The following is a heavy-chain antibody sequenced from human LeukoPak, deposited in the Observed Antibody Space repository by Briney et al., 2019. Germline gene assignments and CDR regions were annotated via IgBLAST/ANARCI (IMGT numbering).Heavy chain of an antibody. J-gene: IGHJ4*02. V-gene: IGHV1-2*02. CDR3: ASDSGGSYFGLLHY. CDR1: GYTFTGYY. Sequence: ASVKVSCKASGYTFTGYYMYWGRQAPGQGLEWMGWINPNSGGTNYEQKFQGKGTMTRDMSISTAYTELSRLRSDDTAVYFCASDSGGSYFGLLHYWGQGTLVAVSS. D-gene: IGHD1-26*01. CDR2: INPNSGGT.